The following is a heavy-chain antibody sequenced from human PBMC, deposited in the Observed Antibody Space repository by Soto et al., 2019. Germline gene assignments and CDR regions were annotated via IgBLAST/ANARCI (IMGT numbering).Heavy chain of an antibody. CDR3: AREKGYISGPKNFDY. Sequence: SKTLSLTCTVSGASISIGDYFWSCIRQSPGKGLEWIGYIYDSGSSYYNPSLKSRVTMSVDTSKNQFSLKLRSVTAADTAVYYCAREKGYISGPKNFDYWGQGTLVTVSS. J-gene: IGHJ4*02. CDR2: IYDSGSS. CDR1: GASISIGDYF. D-gene: IGHD5-12*01. V-gene: IGHV4-30-4*01.